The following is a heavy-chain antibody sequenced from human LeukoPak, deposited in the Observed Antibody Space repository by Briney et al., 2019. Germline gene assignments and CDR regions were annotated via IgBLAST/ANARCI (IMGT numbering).Heavy chain of an antibody. Sequence: GASVTVSCTASGYTFTGYYMHWVRQAPGQGLEWMGWINPNSGSTNYAQKFQGRVTMTRDTSISTAYMELSRLRSDDTAVYYCARGRVASPADYWGQGTLVTLSS. CDR1: GYTFTGYY. CDR3: ARGRVASPADY. CDR2: INPNSGST. J-gene: IGHJ4*02. D-gene: IGHD3-3*01. V-gene: IGHV1-2*02.